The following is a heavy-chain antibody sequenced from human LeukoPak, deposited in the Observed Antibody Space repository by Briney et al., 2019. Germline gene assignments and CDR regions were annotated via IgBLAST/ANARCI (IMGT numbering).Heavy chain of an antibody. J-gene: IGHJ4*02. D-gene: IGHD3-3*01. V-gene: IGHV4-4*07. CDR2: IYTSGST. CDR3: AREAGFWSGYYSGYFDY. CDR1: GGSISSYY. Sequence: SETLSLTCTVSGGSISSYYWSWIRQPAGKGLEWIGRIYTSGSTNYNPSLKSRVTMSGDTSKNQFSLKLSSVTAADTAVYYCAREAGFWSGYYSGYFDYWGQGTLVTVSS.